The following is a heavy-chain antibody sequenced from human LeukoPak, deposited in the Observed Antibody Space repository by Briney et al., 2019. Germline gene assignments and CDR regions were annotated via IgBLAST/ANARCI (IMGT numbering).Heavy chain of an antibody. CDR1: GGSFSGYY. CDR2: INHSGST. CDR3: ARGRRKQLVREFDY. D-gene: IGHD6-13*01. Sequence: SETLSLTCAVYGGSFSGYYWSWIRQPPGKGLEWIGEINHSGSTNYNPSLKSRVTISVDTSKNQFSLKLSSVTAADTAVYYCARGRRKQLVREFDYWGQGTLVTVSS. V-gene: IGHV4-34*01. J-gene: IGHJ4*02.